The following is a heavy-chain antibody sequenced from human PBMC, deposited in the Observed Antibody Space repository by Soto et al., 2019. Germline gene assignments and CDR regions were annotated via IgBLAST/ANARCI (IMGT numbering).Heavy chain of an antibody. CDR3: ARDDYGGNYYYGMDV. D-gene: IGHD4-17*01. CDR2: ISYDGSNK. CDR1: GFTFSSYA. V-gene: IGHV3-30-3*01. Sequence: ESGGGVVQPGRSLRLSCAASGFTFSSYAMHWVRQAPGKGLEWVAVISYDGSNKYYADSVKGRFTISRDNSKNTLYLQMNSLRAEDTAVYYCARDDYGGNYYYGMDVWGQGTTVTVSS. J-gene: IGHJ6*02.